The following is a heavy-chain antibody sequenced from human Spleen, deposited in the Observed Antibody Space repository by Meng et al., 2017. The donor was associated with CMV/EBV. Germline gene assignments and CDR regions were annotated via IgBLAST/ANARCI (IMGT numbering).Heavy chain of an antibody. CDR1: GGTFSSYA. CDR3: ASGYCSGGSCKTAFDY. Sequence: QVQLVQSGAGVKKPGSSVKVSCKASGGTFSSYAISWVRQAPGQGLEWMGGIIPIFGTANYAQKFQGRVTITADESTSTAYMELSSLRSEDTAVYYCASGYCSGGSCKTAFDYWGQGTLVTVSS. D-gene: IGHD2-15*01. V-gene: IGHV1-69*12. J-gene: IGHJ4*02. CDR2: IIPIFGTA.